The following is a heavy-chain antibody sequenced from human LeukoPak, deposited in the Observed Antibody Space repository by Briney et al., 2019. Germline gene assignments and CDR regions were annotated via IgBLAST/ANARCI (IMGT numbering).Heavy chain of an antibody. J-gene: IGHJ4*02. CDR3: ASIGYCSSTSCSFGFDY. D-gene: IGHD2-2*01. CDR2: IKQDGSEK. V-gene: IGHV3-7*01. Sequence: GGSLRLSCAASGFTFSSYWMSWVRQAPGKGLERVANIKQDGSEKYYVDSVKGRFTISRDNAKNSLYLQMNSLRAEDTAVYYCASIGYCSSTSCSFGFDYWGQGTLVTVSS. CDR1: GFTFSSYW.